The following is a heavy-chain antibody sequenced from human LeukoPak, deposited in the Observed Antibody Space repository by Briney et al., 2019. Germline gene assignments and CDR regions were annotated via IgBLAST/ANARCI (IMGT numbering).Heavy chain of an antibody. Sequence: GRSLRLSCAASGFTFSSYGMHWVRRAPGKGLEWVAVIWYDGSNKYYADSVKGRFTISRDNSKNTLYLQMNSLRAEDTAVYYCARDRLGYHLYYFDYWGQGTLVTVSS. CDR3: ARDRLGYHLYYFDY. D-gene: IGHD5-12*01. J-gene: IGHJ4*02. CDR2: IWYDGSNK. CDR1: GFTFSSYG. V-gene: IGHV3-33*01.